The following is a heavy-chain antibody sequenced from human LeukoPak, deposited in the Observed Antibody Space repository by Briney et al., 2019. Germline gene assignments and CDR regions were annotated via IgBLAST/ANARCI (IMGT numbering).Heavy chain of an antibody. CDR2: TSSSDAGT. CDR3: AKAPVTSCRGAYCYPFDS. J-gene: IGHJ4*02. V-gene: IGHV3-23*01. Sequence: GGSLRLSCAASGFSFSTYAMSWVRQTPGKGLEWVAATSSSDAGTYHADSVRGRFTISRDNSKNTLYLQMNSLRAEDAAVYFCAKAPVTSCRGAYCYPFDSWGQGTLVTVSS. CDR1: GFSFSTYA. D-gene: IGHD2-21*01.